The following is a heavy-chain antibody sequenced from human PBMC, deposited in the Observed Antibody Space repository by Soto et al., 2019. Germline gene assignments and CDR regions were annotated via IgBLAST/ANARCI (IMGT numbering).Heavy chain of an antibody. J-gene: IGHJ4*02. V-gene: IGHV1-69*12. CDR2: IIPIFGTA. Sequence: QVQLVQSGAEVKKPGSSVKVSCKASGGTFSSYAISWVRQAPGQGLEWMGGIIPIFGTANYAQKFQGRVTITAADSTSTAYMERSSLRSEDTDVYYCAIAVCGGDCYPPHFDYWCQGTLVTVSS. CDR1: GGTFSSYA. D-gene: IGHD2-21*02. CDR3: AIAVCGGDCYPPHFDY.